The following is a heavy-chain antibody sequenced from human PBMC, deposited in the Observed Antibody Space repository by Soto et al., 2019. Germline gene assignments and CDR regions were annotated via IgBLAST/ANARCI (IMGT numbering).Heavy chain of an antibody. CDR2: IRRKANSYTT. J-gene: IGHJ6*02. V-gene: IGHV3-72*01. CDR3: XXLGGWSGGSNDMDV. CDR1: GLIFSDYH. Sequence: EVQLVESGGGLVQPGGSLRLSCAASGLIFSDYHMDWVRQAPGKGLEWVGRIRRKANSYTTEYAASVKGRFTISRDDSKNSLYLQMNSLKTEDXAVYXCXXLGGWSGGSNDMDVWGQGTTVTVSS. D-gene: IGHD6-19*01.